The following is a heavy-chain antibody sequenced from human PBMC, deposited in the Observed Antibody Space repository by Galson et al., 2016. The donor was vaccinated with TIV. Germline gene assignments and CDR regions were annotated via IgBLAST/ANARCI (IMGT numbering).Heavy chain of an antibody. CDR1: GYTFTDYY. CDR2: IDPEDGQT. CDR3: TTVRLRGSGGMDV. D-gene: IGHD2-8*01. Sequence: VKVSCKVSGYTFTDYYMHWMQQTPGKGFEWMGHIDPEDGQTKYAARFQGRVTMTADTSTDTAYLELSSLRSEDTAIYYCTTVRLRGSGGMDVWGQGTTVIVSS. V-gene: IGHV1-69-2*01. J-gene: IGHJ6*02.